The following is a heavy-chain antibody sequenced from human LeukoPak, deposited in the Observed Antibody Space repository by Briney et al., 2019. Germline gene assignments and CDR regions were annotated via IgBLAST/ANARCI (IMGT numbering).Heavy chain of an antibody. J-gene: IGHJ3*02. Sequence: GESLKISCKGSGYSFTSYWIAWVRQMPGKGLEWMGIIYPGDSDTRYSPSFQGQVTISADKSIGTAYLQWSSLKASDTAMYYCARRVGGDADAFDIWGQGTMVTVSS. D-gene: IGHD2-21*02. CDR2: IYPGDSDT. CDR3: ARRVGGDADAFDI. V-gene: IGHV5-51*01. CDR1: GYSFTSYW.